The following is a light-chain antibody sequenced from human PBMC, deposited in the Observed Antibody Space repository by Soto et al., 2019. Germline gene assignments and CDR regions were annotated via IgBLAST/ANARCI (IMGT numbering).Light chain of an antibody. CDR2: DAS. V-gene: IGKV1-5*01. J-gene: IGKJ5*01. Sequence: RLTQSPSSLSASVGDTVTISCRASQDISTYLAWYQHKPGKAPTLLIFDASSFHNGVPPRFAGSESGSEFTLTISRLQPDDFATYYCQHYTLYSAPFGQGTRV. CDR1: QDISTY. CDR3: QHYTLYSAP.